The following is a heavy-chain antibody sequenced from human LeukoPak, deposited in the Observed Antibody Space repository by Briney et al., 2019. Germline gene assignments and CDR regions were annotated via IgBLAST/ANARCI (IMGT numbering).Heavy chain of an antibody. D-gene: IGHD3-9*01. CDR2: IWYDGSNK. CDR1: GFTFSSYG. Sequence: TGGSLRLSCAASGFTFSSYGMHWVRQAPGKGLEWVAVIWYDGSNKYYADFVKGRFTISRDNSKNTLYLQMNSLRAEDTAVYYCARVRVQFGFDWLLWSYGMDVWGQGTTVTVSS. V-gene: IGHV3-33*01. J-gene: IGHJ6*02. CDR3: ARVRVQFGFDWLLWSYGMDV.